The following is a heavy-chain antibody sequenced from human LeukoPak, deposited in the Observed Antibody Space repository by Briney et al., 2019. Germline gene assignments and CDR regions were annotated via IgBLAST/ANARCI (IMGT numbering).Heavy chain of an antibody. CDR2: FDPEDGET. J-gene: IGHJ4*02. Sequence: ASVKVSCKVSGYTLTELSMHWVRQAPGKGLEWMGGFDPEDGETIYAQKFQGRVTMTTDTSTSTAYMELRSLRSDDTAVYYCARAVRGVNNPFFDYWGQGTLVTVSS. CDR3: ARAVRGVNNPFFDY. CDR1: GYTLTELS. V-gene: IGHV1-24*01. D-gene: IGHD3-10*01.